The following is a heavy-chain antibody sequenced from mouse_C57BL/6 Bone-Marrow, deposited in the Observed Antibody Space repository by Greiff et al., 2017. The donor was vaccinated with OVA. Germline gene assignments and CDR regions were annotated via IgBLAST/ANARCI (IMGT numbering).Heavy chain of an antibody. CDR3: AREGVYYYGSLYYFDY. D-gene: IGHD1-1*01. CDR1: GYSITSGYY. CDR2: ISYDGSN. J-gene: IGHJ2*01. Sequence: ESGPGLVKPSQSLSLTCSVTGYSITSGYYWNWIRQFPGNKLEWMGYISYDGSNNYNPSLKNRISITRDTSKNQFFLKLNSVTTEDTATYYCAREGVYYYGSLYYFDYWGQGTTLTVSS. V-gene: IGHV3-6*01.